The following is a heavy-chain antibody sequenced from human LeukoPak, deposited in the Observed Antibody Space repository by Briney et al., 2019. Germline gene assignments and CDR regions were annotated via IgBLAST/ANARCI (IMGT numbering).Heavy chain of an antibody. CDR2: INHSGST. Sequence: SETLSLTCAVYGESFSGYYWSWIRQPPGKGLEWIGEINHSGSTNYNPSLKSRVTISVDTSKNQFSLKLSSVTAADTAVYYCASIDIAAVFFDYWGQGTLVTVSS. D-gene: IGHD6-13*01. V-gene: IGHV4-34*01. CDR3: ASIDIAAVFFDY. CDR1: GESFSGYY. J-gene: IGHJ4*02.